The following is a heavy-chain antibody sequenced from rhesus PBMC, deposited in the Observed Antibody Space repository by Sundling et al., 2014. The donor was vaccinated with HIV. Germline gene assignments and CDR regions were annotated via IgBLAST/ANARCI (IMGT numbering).Heavy chain of an antibody. Sequence: EVRLVESGGGLVQPGGSLRLSCVASGFTFSDYYMSWVRQVPGKGPEWVGFIRHKVNGGTGEYAASVKGRFTISRDDSKSIASLQMNSLKIEDTAVYYCVRDRGLDYWGQGVVVTVSP. CDR3: VRDRGLDY. CDR2: IRHKVNGGTG. J-gene: IGHJ6*01. V-gene: IGHV3-116*02. CDR1: GFTFSDYY.